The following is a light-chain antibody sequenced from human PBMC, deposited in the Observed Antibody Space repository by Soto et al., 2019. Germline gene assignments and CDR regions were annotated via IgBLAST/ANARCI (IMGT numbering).Light chain of an antibody. CDR3: QQYGSSSYT. V-gene: IGKV3-20*01. CDR1: QSVSGTY. CDR2: GAS. J-gene: IGKJ2*01. Sequence: EIVLTQSPGTLSLSPGERATLSCRASQSVSGTYLAWYQQKPGQAPRLLIYGASTRATGIPDRFSGSESGTDFTLTISSLGPEDFAVYYCQQYGSSSYTFGQGTKLEI.